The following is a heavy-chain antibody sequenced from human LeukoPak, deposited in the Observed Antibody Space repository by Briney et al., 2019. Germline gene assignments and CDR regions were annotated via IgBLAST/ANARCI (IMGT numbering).Heavy chain of an antibody. J-gene: IGHJ5*02. CDR1: GFTFSSYS. CDR3: ARDRKYCGGDCYSDQYNWFDP. D-gene: IGHD2-21*01. CDR2: ISSSSSYI. Sequence: PGGSLRLSCAASGFTFSSYSMNWVRQAPGRGLEWVSSISSSSSYIYYADSVKGRFTISRDNAKNSLYLQMNSLRAEDTAVYYCARDRKYCGGDCYSDQYNWFDPWGQGTLVTVSS. V-gene: IGHV3-21*01.